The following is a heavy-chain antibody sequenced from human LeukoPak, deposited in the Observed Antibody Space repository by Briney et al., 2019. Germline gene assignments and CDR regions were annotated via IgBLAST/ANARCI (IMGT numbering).Heavy chain of an antibody. V-gene: IGHV3-21*01. Sequence: GGSLRLSCAASGFTFSSYSMNWVRQAPGKGLEWVSSISSSSSYIYYADSVKGRFTISRDNAKNSLYLQMNSLRAEDTAVYYCAREPGRTRNYGMDVWGQGTTVTVSS. D-gene: IGHD1-14*01. CDR2: ISSSSSYI. CDR3: AREPGRTRNYGMDV. J-gene: IGHJ6*02. CDR1: GFTFSSYS.